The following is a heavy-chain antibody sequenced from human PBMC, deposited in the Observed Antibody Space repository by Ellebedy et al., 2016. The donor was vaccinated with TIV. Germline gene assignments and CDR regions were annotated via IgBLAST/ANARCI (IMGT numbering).Heavy chain of an antibody. Sequence: SVKVSXKASGGPFSAFAVNWVRQAPGLGPEWMAGIRPIFGTAVYAQRFQGRVTITANASASTAYMELISLTSEDTATYYCAKDSSTGKITSRREGALDIWGQGTMVTVSS. V-gene: IGHV1-69*13. CDR1: GGPFSAFA. CDR2: IRPIFGTA. D-gene: IGHD1-14*01. J-gene: IGHJ3*02. CDR3: AKDSSTGKITSRREGALDI.